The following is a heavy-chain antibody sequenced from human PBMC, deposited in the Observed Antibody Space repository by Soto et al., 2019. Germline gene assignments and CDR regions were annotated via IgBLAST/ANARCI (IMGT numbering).Heavy chain of an antibody. V-gene: IGHV1-18*04. CDR2: ISAYNGNT. CDR3: ARKDYCDRTYSFDY. CDR1: GYTFTSYG. Sequence: ASVKVSCKASGYTFTSYGISWVRQAPGQGLEWMGWISAYNGNTNYAQKLRGRVTMTTDTSTSTAYMELRSLRSDDTAVYYCARKDYCDRTYSFDYWGQGTLVTVSS. D-gene: IGHD3-22*01. J-gene: IGHJ4*02.